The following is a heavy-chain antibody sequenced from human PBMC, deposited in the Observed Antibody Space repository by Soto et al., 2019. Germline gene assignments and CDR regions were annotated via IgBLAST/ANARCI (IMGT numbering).Heavy chain of an antibody. Sequence: QVQLQQWGAGLLKPSETLSLTCAVYGGSFSGYYWSWIRQPPGKGLEWIGEINHSGSTNYNPSLKSRVTISVDTSKNQFSLKLSSVTAADTAVYYCARVVNVLLWFGGFDPWGQGTLVTVSS. J-gene: IGHJ5*02. D-gene: IGHD3-10*01. CDR1: GGSFSGYY. CDR2: INHSGST. CDR3: ARVVNVLLWFGGFDP. V-gene: IGHV4-34*01.